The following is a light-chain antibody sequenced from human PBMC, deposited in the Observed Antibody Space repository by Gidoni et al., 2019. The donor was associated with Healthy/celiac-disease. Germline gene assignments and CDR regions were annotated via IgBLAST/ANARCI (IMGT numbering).Light chain of an antibody. CDR1: SSNIGSNT. CDR2: SNN. CDR3: AAWDDSLNGFWV. Sequence: QSVLTQPPSASGTPGPRVTISCSGSSSNIGSNTVNWYQQRPGTAPKRLIYSNNQRPSGVPDRFSGSKSGTSASLAISGLQSEEEADYYCAAWDDSLNGFWVFGGGTKLTGL. J-gene: IGLJ3*02. V-gene: IGLV1-44*01.